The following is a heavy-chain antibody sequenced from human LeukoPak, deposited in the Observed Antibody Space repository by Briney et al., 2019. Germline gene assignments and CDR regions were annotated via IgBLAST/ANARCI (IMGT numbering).Heavy chain of an antibody. CDR3: ARRGGGGYDPGSFWG. D-gene: IGHD5-12*01. CDR1: GGSFSGYY. J-gene: IGHJ4*02. Sequence: PSETLSLTCGVYGGSFSGYYWSWIRQPPGKGLEWIGEINHSGSTNYNPSLKSRVTISVDTSKNQFSLKLSSVTAADTAVYYCARRGGGGYDPGSFWGWGQGTLVTVSS. V-gene: IGHV4-34*01. CDR2: INHSGST.